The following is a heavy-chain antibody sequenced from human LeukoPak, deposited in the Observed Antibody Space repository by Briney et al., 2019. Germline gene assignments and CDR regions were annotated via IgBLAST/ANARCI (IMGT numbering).Heavy chain of an antibody. CDR3: ARDHTVGAMGDYYYYMDV. CDR1: GGSISSGGYY. D-gene: IGHD1-26*01. J-gene: IGHJ6*03. V-gene: IGHV4-61*08. Sequence: SETLSLTCTVSGGSISSGGYYWSWIRQHPGKGLEWIGYIYYSGSTNYNPSLKSRVTISVDTSKNQFSLKLSSVTAADTAVYYCARDHTVGAMGDYYYYMDVWGKGTTVTVSS. CDR2: IYYSGST.